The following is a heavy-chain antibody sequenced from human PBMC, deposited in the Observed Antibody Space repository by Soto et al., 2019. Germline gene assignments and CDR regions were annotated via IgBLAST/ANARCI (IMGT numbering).Heavy chain of an antibody. CDR2: INSDGSST. Sequence: GGSLRLSCAASGFTFSSYWMHWVRQAPGKGLVWVSRINSDGSSTSYADSVKGRFTISRDNAKNTLYLQMNSLRAEDTAVYYCARGANEYYDSSGLFVFDPWGQGTLVTVSS. J-gene: IGHJ5*02. CDR1: GFTFSSYW. D-gene: IGHD3-22*01. CDR3: ARGANEYYDSSGLFVFDP. V-gene: IGHV3-74*01.